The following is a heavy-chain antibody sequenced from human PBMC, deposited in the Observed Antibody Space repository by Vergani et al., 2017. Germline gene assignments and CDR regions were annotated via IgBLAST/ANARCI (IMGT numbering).Heavy chain of an antibody. CDR1: GFTFSSYA. D-gene: IGHD3-3*01. CDR2: ISGSGGST. J-gene: IGHJ3*02. CDR3: AEDRSYEYYDFWSGYSSPRKNDAFDI. V-gene: IGHV3-23*01. Sequence: EVQLLESGGGLVQPGGSLRLSCAASGFTFSSYAMSWVRQAPGKGLEWVSAISGSGGSTYYADSVKGRITISRDNSKNTLYLQMNSLRAEDTAVYYCAEDRSYEYYDFWSGYSSPRKNDAFDIWGQGTMVTVSS.